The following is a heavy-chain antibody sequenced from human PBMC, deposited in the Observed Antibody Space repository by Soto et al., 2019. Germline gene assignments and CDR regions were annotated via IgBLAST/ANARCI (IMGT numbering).Heavy chain of an antibody. J-gene: IGHJ4*02. V-gene: IGHV3-23*01. CDR1: GFPFANYA. Sequence: GGPLRLSFAASGFPFANYAITWVRQAPGKGLEWVSGISDSGGRTYYADSVKGRFTISRDNSKNTLYLQMKSLRAEDTAVYYCAKGPIQLWSFDYWGQGTLVTVSS. CDR2: ISDSGGRT. CDR3: AKGPIQLWSFDY. D-gene: IGHD5-18*01.